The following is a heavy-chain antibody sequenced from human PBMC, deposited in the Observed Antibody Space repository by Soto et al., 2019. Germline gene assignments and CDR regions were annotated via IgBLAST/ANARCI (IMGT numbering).Heavy chain of an antibody. CDR3: ARGSYYYDSSGLNGFDY. D-gene: IGHD3-22*01. CDR1: GFTFSSYW. Sequence: GGSVRRSCAASGFTFSSYWMSWVRQAPGKGLEWVANIKQDGSEKYYVDSVKGRFTISRDDAKNSLYLQMNSLRAEDTAVYYCARGSYYYDSSGLNGFDYWGQGTLVTVSS. V-gene: IGHV3-7*01. J-gene: IGHJ4*02. CDR2: IKQDGSEK.